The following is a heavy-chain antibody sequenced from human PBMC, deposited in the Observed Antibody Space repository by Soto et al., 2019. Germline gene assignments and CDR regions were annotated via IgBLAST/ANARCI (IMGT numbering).Heavy chain of an antibody. CDR2: IDPRDSET. J-gene: IGHJ6*02. CDR3: ATASTNYYYYYGMDA. CDR1: GYSFSSYW. V-gene: IGHV5-51*01. Sequence: GESLKISYKASGYSFSSYWIGWVRQMPGKGLEWMGIIDPRDSETRYSPSFQGQVTISVDKFINTAYLQWSSLKASDTAMYYCATASTNYYYYYGMDAWGQGTTVTVSS.